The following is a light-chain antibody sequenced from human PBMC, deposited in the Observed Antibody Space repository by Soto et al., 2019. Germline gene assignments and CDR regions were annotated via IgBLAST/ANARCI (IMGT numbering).Light chain of an antibody. CDR2: DVT. Sequence: QSALTQPASVSGSPGQSITISCTGTSSDVGGYNYVSWYQHHPGKAPKLIIYDVTNRPSGVSNPFSGSKSGNTASLTISGLQPKEQADYYCRSIKAITAFLFLGTGTRVT. J-gene: IGLJ1*01. CDR3: RSIKAITAFLF. CDR1: SSDVGGYNY. V-gene: IGLV2-14*03.